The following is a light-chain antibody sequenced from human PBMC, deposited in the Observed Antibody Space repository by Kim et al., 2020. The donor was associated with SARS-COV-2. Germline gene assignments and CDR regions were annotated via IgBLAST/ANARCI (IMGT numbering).Light chain of an antibody. V-gene: IGLV2-14*03. CDR3: SSYTGGSTRVV. J-gene: IGLJ2*01. CDR2: DVT. CDR1: SSDVGGSNY. Sequence: QSALTQPASVSGSPGQSITISCTGTSSDVGGSNYVSWYQQHPGKAPKLMIYDVTNRPSGVSNRFSGSKSGNTASLTISGLQAEDEADYYCSSYTGGSTRVVFGVGTKLTVL.